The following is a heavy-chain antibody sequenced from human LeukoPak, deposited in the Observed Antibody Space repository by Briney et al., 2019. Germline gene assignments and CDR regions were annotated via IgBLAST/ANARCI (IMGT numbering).Heavy chain of an antibody. CDR2: FDPEDGET. Sequence: GASVNVSCKVSGYTLTELSMHWVRQAPAKGLEWMGGFDPEDGETIYAQKFQDRVTMTEDTSTQTAYMELSSLRSEDTAVYYCSTVLVQRLFLRWEEKDAFDIWGQGTMVSVSS. V-gene: IGHV1-24*01. CDR3: STVLVQRLFLRWEEKDAFDI. D-gene: IGHD4-23*01. J-gene: IGHJ3*02. CDR1: GYTLTELS.